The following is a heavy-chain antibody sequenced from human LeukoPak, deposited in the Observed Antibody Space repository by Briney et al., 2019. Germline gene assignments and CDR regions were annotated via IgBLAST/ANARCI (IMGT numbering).Heavy chain of an antibody. V-gene: IGHV1-46*01. D-gene: IGHD2-15*01. CDR1: GYTFTNHY. Sequence: ASVKVSCKASGYTFTNHYIHWVRQAPGQGLEWMGIINPSDNSTSYAEKFQGRVTMTGDTPTNTVFMDLSSLRSEDTAVYYCAGDSGAYYDWGQGTLVTVSS. J-gene: IGHJ4*02. CDR2: INPSDNST. CDR3: AGDSGAYYD.